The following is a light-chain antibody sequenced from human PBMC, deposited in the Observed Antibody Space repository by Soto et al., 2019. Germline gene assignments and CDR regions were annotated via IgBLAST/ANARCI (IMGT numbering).Light chain of an antibody. CDR3: QQYSNWPET. V-gene: IGKV3-15*01. J-gene: IGKJ1*01. CDR2: DAS. CDR1: QSISSN. Sequence: EIVMTQSPASLSVSPGDRASLSCRASQSISSNLAWYQQKPGQAPRLLIYDASTRATGIPAGFSGGGSGTDFTLTISSLQSEDFAVYYCQQYSNWPETFGQGTKVEIK.